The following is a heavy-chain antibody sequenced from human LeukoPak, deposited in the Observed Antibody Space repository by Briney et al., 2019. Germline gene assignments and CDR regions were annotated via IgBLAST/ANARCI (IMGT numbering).Heavy chain of an antibody. D-gene: IGHD3-10*01. CDR3: ASGPPAMVRGAPWF. J-gene: IGHJ4*02. CDR1: GFTFSNAW. V-gene: IGHV3-15*01. CDR2: IKSKTDGGTT. Sequence: PGGSLRLSCAASGFTFSNAWMSWVRQAPGKGLEWVGRIKSKTDGGTTDYTAPVKGRFTISRDDSKNTLYLQMNSLRAEDTAVYYCASGPPAMVRGAPWFWGQGTLVTVSS.